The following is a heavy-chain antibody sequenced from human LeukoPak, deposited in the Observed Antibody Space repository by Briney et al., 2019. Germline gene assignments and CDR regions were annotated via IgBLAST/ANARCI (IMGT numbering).Heavy chain of an antibody. CDR2: IYSKTYGGPT. V-gene: IGHV3-15*01. D-gene: IGHD3-16*01. J-gene: IGHJ5*02. Sequence: WIRQPPGKGLEWLDRIYSKTYGGPTDYAAPAKGRLPISRDDSKNTLYLQMNTLKIEDIALYDCNTQIRWGAGPGSWGQGTAVTVSA. CDR3: NTQIRWGAGPGS.